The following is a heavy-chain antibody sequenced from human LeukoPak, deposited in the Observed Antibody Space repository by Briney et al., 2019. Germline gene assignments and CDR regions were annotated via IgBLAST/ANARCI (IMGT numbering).Heavy chain of an antibody. V-gene: IGHV3-11*04. CDR2: ISSSGGTV. Sequence: GGSLRLSCAASGFTFNNYFMSWIRQAPGKGLEWVSYISSSGGTVYYAGSVKGRFTVSRDNAKNSLYLQMNSLRAEGTAVYYCARGLAVAANCFDYWGQGTLVTVSS. J-gene: IGHJ4*02. CDR3: ARGLAVAANCFDY. D-gene: IGHD6-19*01. CDR1: GFTFNNYF.